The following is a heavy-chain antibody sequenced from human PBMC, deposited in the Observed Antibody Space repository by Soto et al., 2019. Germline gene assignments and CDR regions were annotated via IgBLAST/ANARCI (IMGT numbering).Heavy chain of an antibody. Sequence: SETLSLTCTVSGGSVSSGSYYWSWIRQPPGKGLEWIGYIYYSGSTNYNPSLKSRVTISVDTSKNQFSLKLSSVTAADTAVYYCASSGTRGYSYGFADYYYYYGMDVWGQGTTVTVSS. CDR3: ASSGTRGYSYGFADYYYYYGMDV. V-gene: IGHV4-61*01. D-gene: IGHD5-18*01. J-gene: IGHJ6*02. CDR1: GGSVSSGSYY. CDR2: IYYSGST.